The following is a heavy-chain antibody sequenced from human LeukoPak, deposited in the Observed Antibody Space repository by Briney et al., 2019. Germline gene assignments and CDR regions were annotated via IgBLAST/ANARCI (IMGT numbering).Heavy chain of an antibody. CDR1: GGSISGYY. Sequence: SETLSLTCTVSGGSISGYYWSWIRQPPGKGLDWIGYIYNSGSTNYNPSLKSRVTISVDTSKNQFSLKLSSVTAADTAVYYCARVITVATFDYWGQGTLVTVSS. CDR2: IYNSGST. V-gene: IGHV4-59*01. J-gene: IGHJ4*02. D-gene: IGHD4-17*01. CDR3: ARVITVATFDY.